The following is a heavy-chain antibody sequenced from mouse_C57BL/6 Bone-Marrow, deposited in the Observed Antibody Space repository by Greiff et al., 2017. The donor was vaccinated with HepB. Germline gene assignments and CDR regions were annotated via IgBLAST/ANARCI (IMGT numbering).Heavy chain of an antibody. CDR1: GFTFNTYA. J-gene: IGHJ4*01. CDR2: ISSKSSNYAT. Sequence: DAGGGLVQPTGSLKLSCAASGFTFNTYAMHWVRQAPGKGLEWVARISSKSSNYATYYADSVKDRFNISRDDSQSMLYLQMNNLKTEDTAMYYCVGGNWDAMDYWGQGTSVTVSS. V-gene: IGHV10-3*01. CDR3: VGGNWDAMDY. D-gene: IGHD4-1*01.